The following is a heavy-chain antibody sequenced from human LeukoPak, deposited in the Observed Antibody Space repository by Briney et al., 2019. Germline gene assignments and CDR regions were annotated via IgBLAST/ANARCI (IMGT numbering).Heavy chain of an antibody. CDR3: ASRTVTTTLDYFDY. CDR1: GGSISSYY. D-gene: IGHD4-11*01. CDR2: IYYSGST. J-gene: IGHJ4*02. Sequence: SETLSLTCTVSGGSISSYYWSWIRRPPGKGLEWIGYIYYSGSTNYNPSLKSRVTISVDTSKNQFSLKLSSVTAADTAVYYCASRTVTTTLDYFDYWGQGTLVTVSS. V-gene: IGHV4-59*01.